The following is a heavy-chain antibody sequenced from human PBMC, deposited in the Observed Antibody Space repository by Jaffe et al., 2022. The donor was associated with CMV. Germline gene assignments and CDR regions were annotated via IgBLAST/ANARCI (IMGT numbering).Heavy chain of an antibody. J-gene: IGHJ6*03. CDR2: ISSSSSYI. V-gene: IGHV3-21*01. Sequence: EVQLVESGGGLVKPGGSLRLSCAASGFTFSSYSMNWVRQAPGKGLEWVSSISSSSSYIYYADSVKGRFTISRDNAKNSLYLQMNSLRAEDTAVYYCARVGVPAASPNLYYYMDVWGKGTTVTVSS. CDR3: ARVGVPAASPNLYYYMDV. D-gene: IGHD2-2*01. CDR1: GFTFSSYS.